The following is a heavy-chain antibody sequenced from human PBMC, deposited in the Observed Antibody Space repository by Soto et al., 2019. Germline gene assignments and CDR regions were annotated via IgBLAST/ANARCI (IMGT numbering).Heavy chain of an antibody. CDR2: IYHSGST. J-gene: IGHJ4*02. Sequence: SETLSLTCAVSGSSISSSNWWSWVRQPPGKGLEWIGEIYHSGSTNYNPSLKSRVTISVAKSKNQFSLKLSSVTAADTAVYYCARAAMGGSSWPFDYWGQGTLVTVSS. D-gene: IGHD6-13*01. CDR1: GSSISSSNW. CDR3: ARAAMGGSSWPFDY. V-gene: IGHV4-4*02.